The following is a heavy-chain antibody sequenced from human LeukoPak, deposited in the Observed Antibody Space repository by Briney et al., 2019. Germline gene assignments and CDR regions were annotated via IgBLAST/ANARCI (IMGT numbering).Heavy chain of an antibody. V-gene: IGHV1-18*01. J-gene: IGHJ4*02. D-gene: IGHD2-2*01. CDR2: ISAYNGNT. CDR3: ARDGGCSSTSCPIDY. CDR1: GYTFTSYG. Sequence: VASVKVSCKASGYTFTSYGISWVRQAPGQGLEWMGWISAYNGNTNYAQKLQGRVTMTTDTSTSTAYMELRSLRSDDTAVYYCARDGGCSSTSCPIDYWGQGTLVTVSS.